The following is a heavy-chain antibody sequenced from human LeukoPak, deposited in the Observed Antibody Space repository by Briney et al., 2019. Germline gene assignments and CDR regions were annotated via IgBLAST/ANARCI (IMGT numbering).Heavy chain of an antibody. J-gene: IGHJ6*03. CDR2: IYYSGST. CDR3: ARNPYYYYYMDV. V-gene: IGHV4-39*07. CDR1: GGSISSSSYY. Sequence: TSETLSLTCSVSGGSISSSSYYWDWIRQPPGKGLEWIGNIYYSGSTYYNPSLKSRVTISVDTSKNQFSLKLSSVTAADTAVYYCARNPYYYYYMDVWGKGTTVTVSS.